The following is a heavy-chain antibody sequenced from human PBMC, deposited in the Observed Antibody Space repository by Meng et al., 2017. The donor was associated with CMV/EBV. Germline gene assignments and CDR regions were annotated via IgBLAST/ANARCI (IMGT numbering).Heavy chain of an antibody. V-gene: IGHV4-38-2*02. D-gene: IGHD3-10*01. CDR3: ARVAMVRGVITSYYFDY. CDR2: IYHSGST. CDR1: GYSISSGYY. J-gene: IGHJ4*02. Sequence: SETLSLTCTVSGYSISSGYYWGWIRQPPGKGLEWIGNIYHSGSTYYNPSLKSRVTISVDTSKNQFSLKLSSVTAADTAVYYCARVAMVRGVITSYYFDYWGQGTLVTVSS.